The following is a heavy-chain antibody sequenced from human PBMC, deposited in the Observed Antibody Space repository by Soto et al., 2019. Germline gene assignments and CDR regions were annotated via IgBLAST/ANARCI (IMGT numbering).Heavy chain of an antibody. CDR2: ISGNGHNT. D-gene: IGHD4-4*01. V-gene: IGHV3-23*01. J-gene: IGHJ4*02. CDR3: VRGGQFYSVPLDY. Sequence: GGSLRLSYAASGFTFSSYAMSWVRQAPGEGLDWVSAISGNGHNTYYADSAKGRFTISRDNAKNTLYLQMYSLRTEDTAVYYCVRGGQFYSVPLDYWGQGTLVTVSS. CDR1: GFTFSSYA.